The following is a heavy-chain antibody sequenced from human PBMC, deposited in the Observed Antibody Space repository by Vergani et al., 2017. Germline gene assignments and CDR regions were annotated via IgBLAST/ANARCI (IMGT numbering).Heavy chain of an antibody. CDR3: ARGRGVCSSSWYGSYGDNWFDP. D-gene: IGHD6-13*01. V-gene: IGHV1-18*01. Sequence: QVQLVQSGAEVKKPGASVKVSCKASGYTFTSYGISWVRQAPGQGLEWMGIINPSGGSTSYAQKFQGRVTMTTDKSTSTADMALRSRRSDDTAVYYCARGRGVCSSSWYGSYGDNWFDPWGQGTLVTVSS. CDR2: INPSGGST. J-gene: IGHJ5*02. CDR1: GYTFTSYG.